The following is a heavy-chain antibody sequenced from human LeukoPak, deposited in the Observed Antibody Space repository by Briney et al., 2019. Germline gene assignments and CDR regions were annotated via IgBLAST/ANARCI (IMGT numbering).Heavy chain of an antibody. Sequence: SVKVSCKASGFTFTISAVQWVRQARGQRLEWIGWIVVGSGNTNYAQKFQERVTITRDRSTSTAYMELSSLRSEDTAVYYCAADPIGSTYYYYGMDVWGQGTTVTVSS. V-gene: IGHV1-58*01. CDR1: GFTFTISA. D-gene: IGHD2-2*01. J-gene: IGHJ6*02. CDR3: AADPIGSTYYYYGMDV. CDR2: IVVGSGNT.